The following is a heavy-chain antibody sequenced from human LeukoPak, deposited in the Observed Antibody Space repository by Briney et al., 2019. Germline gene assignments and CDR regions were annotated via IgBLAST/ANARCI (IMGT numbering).Heavy chain of an antibody. CDR1: GFTFGDYA. V-gene: IGHV3-49*03. CDR2: IRNKAYGGTT. J-gene: IGHJ6*03. D-gene: IGHD2-2*01. Sequence: GGSLRLSCTASGFTFGDYAMSWFRQAPGKGLEWVGFIRNKAYGGTTEYAASVKGRFTISRDDSKSIAYLQMNGLKTEDTAVYYCSREAGDCSTTSCDYNYYYMDVWDKGTTVTVSS. CDR3: SREAGDCSTTSCDYNYYYMDV.